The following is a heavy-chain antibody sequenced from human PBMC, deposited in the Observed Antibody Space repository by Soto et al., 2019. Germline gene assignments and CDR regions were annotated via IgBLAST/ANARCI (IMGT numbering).Heavy chain of an antibody. J-gene: IGHJ4*02. V-gene: IGHV3-9*01. CDR1: GFTFDDYA. CDR3: AGGATGADY. CDR2: ISWNSGSI. Sequence: EVQLVESGGGLVQPGRSLRLSCAASGFTFDDYAMHWVQQAPGKGLEWVSGISWNSGSIGYADSVKGRFTISRDNAKNSLYLQMNSLRAEDTALYYCAGGATGADYWGQGTLVTVSS. D-gene: IGHD1-26*01.